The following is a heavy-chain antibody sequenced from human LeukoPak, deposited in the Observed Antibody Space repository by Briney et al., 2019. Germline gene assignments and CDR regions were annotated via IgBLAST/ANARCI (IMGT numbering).Heavy chain of an antibody. J-gene: IGHJ4*02. Sequence: GGSLRLSCVASGFTFSNYWMHWVRQAPGKGLVWVSRIYGDESITNYADSVKGRFTISKDNAKNTVYLQMNNLRAEDTAVYYCVSFYETYWGRGTLVTVSS. D-gene: IGHD2-2*01. CDR2: IYGDESIT. CDR3: VSFYETY. V-gene: IGHV3-74*01. CDR1: GFTFSNYW.